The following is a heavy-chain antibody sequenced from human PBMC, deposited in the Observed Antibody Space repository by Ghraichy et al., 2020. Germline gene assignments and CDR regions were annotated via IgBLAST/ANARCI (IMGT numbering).Heavy chain of an antibody. V-gene: IGHV3-30*02. Sequence: GGSLRLSCAASGFTFSSFGMHWVRQAPGKGLEWVAFIRYLGSDQYYADSVKGRFTISRDNSKNTLCLQMNNLRPEDTAVYYCATTGLVHEGYIQHWGQGTLVTVPS. D-gene: IGHD6-19*01. J-gene: IGHJ1*01. CDR3: ATTGLVHEGYIQH. CDR2: IRYLGSDQ. CDR1: GFTFSSFG.